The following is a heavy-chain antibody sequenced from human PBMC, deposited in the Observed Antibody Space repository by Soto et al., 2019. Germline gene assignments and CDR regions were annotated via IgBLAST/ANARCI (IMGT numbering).Heavy chain of an antibody. D-gene: IGHD3-16*01. CDR2: IWYDGSNE. CDR3: ARDLVWGYYAMDV. Sequence: QVQLVESGGGVVQPGRSLRLSCAASGFTFSRYGMHWVRQAPGKGLEWVALIWYDGSNEYYADSVKGRFTISRDNSKSTLYLQVNSLRAADTAVYYCARDLVWGYYAMDVWGQGTTVTVSS. V-gene: IGHV3-33*01. CDR1: GFTFSRYG. J-gene: IGHJ6*02.